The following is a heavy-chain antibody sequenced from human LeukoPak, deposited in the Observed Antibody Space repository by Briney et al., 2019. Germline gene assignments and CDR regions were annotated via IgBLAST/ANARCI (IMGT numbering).Heavy chain of an antibody. CDR3: ARENSKTKYSSPFDY. D-gene: IGHD6-6*01. J-gene: IGHJ4*02. Sequence: SETLSLTCTVSGYSISSGYYWGWIRQPPGKGLEWIGSIYHSGSTYYNPPLKSRVTISVDTSKNQFSLKLSSVTAADTAVYYCARENSKTKYSSPFDYWGQGTLVTVSS. CDR2: IYHSGST. CDR1: GYSISSGYY. V-gene: IGHV4-38-2*02.